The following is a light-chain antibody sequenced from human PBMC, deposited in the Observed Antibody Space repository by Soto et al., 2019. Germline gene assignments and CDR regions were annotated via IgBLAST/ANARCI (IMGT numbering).Light chain of an antibody. Sequence: QSALTQPPSASGSPGQSVTISCTGTSSDVGGYNYVSWYQQHPGKAPKLMIYEVSKRPSGVPDRFSGSKSGNTASLTVSGLQAEDEADYYCSSYAGSNNLGVFGGGTKVTDL. J-gene: IGLJ2*01. CDR2: EVS. CDR3: SSYAGSNNLGV. V-gene: IGLV2-8*01. CDR1: SSDVGGYNY.